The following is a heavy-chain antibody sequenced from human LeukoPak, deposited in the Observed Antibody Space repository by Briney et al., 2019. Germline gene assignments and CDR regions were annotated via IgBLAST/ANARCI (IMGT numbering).Heavy chain of an antibody. J-gene: IGHJ4*02. D-gene: IGHD3-10*01. CDR2: INQSGIT. CDR1: GGSFSGFY. V-gene: IGHV4-34*01. Sequence: PSETLSLTCAVYGGSFSGFYWTWLRQPPGKGLEWIGEINQSGITNYSPSLKSRMVISVDTSKKQFSLKLNSVTAADTAVYYCARGGTFGEPFSRSWGQGTLVTVSS. CDR3: ARGGTFGEPFSRS.